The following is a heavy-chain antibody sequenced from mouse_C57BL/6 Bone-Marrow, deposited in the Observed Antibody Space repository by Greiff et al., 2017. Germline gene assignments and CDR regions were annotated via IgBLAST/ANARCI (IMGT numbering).Heavy chain of an antibody. CDR2: IYPSDSET. J-gene: IGHJ2*01. CDR3: ARYYYDYDY. CDR1: GYTFTSYW. Sequence: QVQLQQPGAELVRPGSSVKLSCKASGYTFTSYWMDWVKQRPGQGLEWIGNIYPSDSETHYNQKFKDKATLTVDKSSSTAYMQGSSLTSEDSAVYYCARYYYDYDYWGQGTTLTVSS. V-gene: IGHV1-61*01. D-gene: IGHD2-4*01.